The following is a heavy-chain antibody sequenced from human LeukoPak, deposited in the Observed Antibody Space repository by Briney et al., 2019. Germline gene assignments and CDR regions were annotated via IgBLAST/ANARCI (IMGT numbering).Heavy chain of an antibody. Sequence: ASVKVSCKVSGYTLTELSMHWVRQAPGKGLEWMGGFDPEDGETIYAQTFQGGVTMTEDTSTDAAYLELSSLRSENTAVYYCPTPRYYRPASHMFDYWGQGTLVTVPS. CDR1: GYTLTELS. CDR2: FDPEDGET. D-gene: IGHD3-10*01. J-gene: IGHJ4*02. CDR3: PTPRYYRPASHMFDY. V-gene: IGHV1-24*01.